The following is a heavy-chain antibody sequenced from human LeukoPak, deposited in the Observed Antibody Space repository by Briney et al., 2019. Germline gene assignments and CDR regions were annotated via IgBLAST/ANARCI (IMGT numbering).Heavy chain of an antibody. Sequence: PGGSLRLSCAASGFTVSSNYMSWVRQAPGKGLEWIAYLSSSGSAFSYADSVKGRFTISRDNSKDTLYLQMNSLRAEDTAVYYCAGPGPYDYWGQGTLVTVSS. V-gene: IGHV3-48*01. CDR2: LSSSGSAF. CDR3: AGPGPYDY. CDR1: GFTVSSNY. J-gene: IGHJ4*02.